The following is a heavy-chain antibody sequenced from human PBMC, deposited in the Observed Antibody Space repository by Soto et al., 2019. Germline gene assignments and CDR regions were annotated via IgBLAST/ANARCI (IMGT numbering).Heavy chain of an antibody. CDR1: GFTFSSYG. D-gene: IGHD3-3*01. CDR2: IWYDGSNK. Sequence: QVQLVESGGGVVQPGRSLRLPCAASGFTFSSYGMHWVRQAPGKGLERVAVIWYDGSNKYYADSVKGRFTISRDNSKNTRYLQMNSLGAEDTAVYYCARGARFWEWTYYFDYGGQGTLVTVSS. V-gene: IGHV3-33*01. J-gene: IGHJ4*02. CDR3: ARGARFWEWTYYFDY.